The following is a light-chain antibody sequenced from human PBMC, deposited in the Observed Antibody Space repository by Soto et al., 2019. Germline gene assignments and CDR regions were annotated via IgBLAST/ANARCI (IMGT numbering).Light chain of an antibody. V-gene: IGKV3-20*01. Sequence: EVVLTQFPGTLPVSLGERATLSCRASQSVRNDYLAWYQQKRGQAPRLLSHGASTRATGIPDRFSGSGSGTDFILPISRAEPGDVAMYFCQQYGSLPETFGQGTKVEIK. CDR3: QQYGSLPET. J-gene: IGKJ1*01. CDR2: GAS. CDR1: QSVRNDY.